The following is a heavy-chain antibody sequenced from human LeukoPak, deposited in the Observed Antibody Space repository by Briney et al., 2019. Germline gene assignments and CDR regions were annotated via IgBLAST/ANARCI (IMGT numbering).Heavy chain of an antibody. CDR1: GYIFSSYW. D-gene: IGHD2-15*01. J-gene: IGHJ4*02. CDR3: ARRSEQTPFIEY. V-gene: IGHV5-51*01. CDR2: IYPGDSDT. Sequence: GESLKISCKGSGYIFSSYWIGWVRQMPGKGLEWMGIIYPGDSDTRYRSSFQGQVTISADKSINTAYLQWSSLKASDTAMYYCARRSEQTPFIEYWSQGTLVTVSS.